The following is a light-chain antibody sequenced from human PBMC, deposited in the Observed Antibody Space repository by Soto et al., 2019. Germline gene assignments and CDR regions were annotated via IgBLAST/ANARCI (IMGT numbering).Light chain of an antibody. V-gene: IGKV1-5*03. J-gene: IGKJ1*01. CDR2: KAS. CDR3: QPYSTYPWM. CDR1: QTISNL. Sequence: DIQMTQSPSTLSAAVGDRVTITCRARQTISNLLDCYQHRPGKAPNLLIYKASSLESGVPSRFRGSGSGTEFTLTSSGMQPDDFATDFCQPYSTYPWMLGQGTNVEVK.